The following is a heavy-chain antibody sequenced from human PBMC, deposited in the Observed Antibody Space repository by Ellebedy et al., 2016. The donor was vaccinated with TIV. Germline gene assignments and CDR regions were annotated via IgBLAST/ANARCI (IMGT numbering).Heavy chain of an antibody. CDR1: GFTISSYW. CDR3: VRYVAAFDI. J-gene: IGHJ3*02. D-gene: IGHD3-16*01. V-gene: IGHV3-7*03. Sequence: PWGSLRLSCAGSGFTISSYWMSWVRQAPGKGLEWVANINKDGSEKYYVDSVKGRFTISRDNAKKSLYLQMNSLRAEDTAVYYCVRYVAAFDIWGQGTMVTVSS. CDR2: INKDGSEK.